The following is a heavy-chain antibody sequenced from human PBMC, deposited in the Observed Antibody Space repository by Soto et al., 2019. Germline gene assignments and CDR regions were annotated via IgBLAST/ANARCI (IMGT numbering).Heavy chain of an antibody. CDR1: GDTFNSYL. Sequence: QVQLVQSGAEVKRPGSSVKVSCESSGDTFNSYLISWVRQAPRQGLEWMGGIIPIIRVTHYAQRFQGRVTISALSSTGTAYMELTNLGFEDTALYYCARESLGAKGADHWGQGTLVTVSS. J-gene: IGHJ4*02. CDR3: ARESLGAKGADH. D-gene: IGHD7-27*01. V-gene: IGHV1-69*17. CDR2: IIPIIRVT.